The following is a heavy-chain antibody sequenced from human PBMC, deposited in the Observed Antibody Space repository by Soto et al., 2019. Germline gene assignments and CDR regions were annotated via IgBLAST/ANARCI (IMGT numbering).Heavy chain of an antibody. V-gene: IGHV3-11*01. CDR2: ISDSGSTI. Sequence: QVQLVESGGGLVKPGGSLRLSCAASGFTFSDYYMSWIRQAPGKGLEWVSYISDSGSTIYYADSVKGRFAISRDNTNNSLYLQMNSLIAEDTAVYYCARYQRIGDGYNRLDYWGQGTLVTVSS. CDR1: GFTFSDYY. D-gene: IGHD5-12*01. CDR3: ARYQRIGDGYNRLDY. J-gene: IGHJ4*02.